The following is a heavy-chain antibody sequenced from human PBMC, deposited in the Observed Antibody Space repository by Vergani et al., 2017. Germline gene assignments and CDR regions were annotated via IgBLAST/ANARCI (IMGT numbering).Heavy chain of an antibody. CDR1: GFTFSSYS. V-gene: IGHV3-21*01. J-gene: IGHJ4*02. CDR3: ARAVGYYYDSSGSY. D-gene: IGHD3-22*01. Sequence: EVQLVESGGGLVKPGGSLRLSCAASGFTFSSYSMHWVRQAPGKGLEWVSSISSSSSYIYYADSVKGRFTISRDNAKNSLYLQMNSLRAEDTAVYYCARAVGYYYDSSGSYWGQGTLVTVSS. CDR2: ISSSSSYI.